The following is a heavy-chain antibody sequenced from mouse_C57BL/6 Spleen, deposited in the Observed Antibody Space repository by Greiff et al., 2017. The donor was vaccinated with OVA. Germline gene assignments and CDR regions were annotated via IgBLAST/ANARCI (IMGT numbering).Heavy chain of an antibody. J-gene: IGHJ2*01. D-gene: IGHD1-1*01. CDR3: ARRENTYGSSVYYFDY. Sequence: VQLQESGAELVKPGASVKLSCKASGYTFTEYSIHWVKQRPGQGLEWIGWIFPGSGSSKYNEKFKDKATLTADKSSSTVYREHRRLTSEDSAVYFGARRENTYGSSVYYFDYWGQGTTLTVSS. V-gene: IGHV1-62-2*01. CDR2: IFPGSGSS. CDR1: GYTFTEYS.